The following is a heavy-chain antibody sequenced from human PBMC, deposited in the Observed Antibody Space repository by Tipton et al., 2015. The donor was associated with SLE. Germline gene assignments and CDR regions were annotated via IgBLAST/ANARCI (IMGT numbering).Heavy chain of an antibody. CDR3: ARGANWGSRDFQY. V-gene: IGHV4-61*01. CDR1: GGSVSSGSYY. J-gene: IGHJ4*02. CDR2: IHSSGST. Sequence: TLSLTCTVSGGSVSSGSYYWNWIRQPPGKGLEWIGYIHSSGSTNYNPSLKSRVTISLDTSKNQFSLKLTSVSAADTAVYYCARGANWGSRDFQYWGQGTLVTVSS. D-gene: IGHD7-27*01.